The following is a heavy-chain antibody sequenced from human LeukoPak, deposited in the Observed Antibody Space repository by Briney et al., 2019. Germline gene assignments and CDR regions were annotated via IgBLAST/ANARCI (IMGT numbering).Heavy chain of an antibody. D-gene: IGHD6-19*01. V-gene: IGHV3-30*18. CDR3: AKDLGSDLYGYSSGWTYYFDY. J-gene: IGHJ4*02. CDR2: ISYDGSSK. CDR1: GFAFRSYG. Sequence: GRSLRLSCAASGFAFRSYGMHWVRQAPGKGLKWVAVISYDGSSKYYADSVKGRFTISRDNSKNTLYLQMNSLRAEDTAVYYCAKDLGSDLYGYSSGWTYYFDYWGQGTLVTVSS.